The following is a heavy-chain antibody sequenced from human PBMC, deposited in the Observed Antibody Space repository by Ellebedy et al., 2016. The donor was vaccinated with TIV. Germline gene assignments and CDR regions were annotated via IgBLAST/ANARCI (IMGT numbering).Heavy chain of an antibody. Sequence: SETLSLXCAVYGGSFSGYYWSWIRQPPGKGLEWIGEINHSGSTNYNPSLKSRVTISVDTSKNQFSLKLSSVTAADTAVYYCARRSSYGYPDYWGQGTLVTVSS. D-gene: IGHD5-18*01. CDR2: INHSGST. CDR3: ARRSSYGYPDY. CDR1: GGSFSGYY. V-gene: IGHV4-34*01. J-gene: IGHJ4*02.